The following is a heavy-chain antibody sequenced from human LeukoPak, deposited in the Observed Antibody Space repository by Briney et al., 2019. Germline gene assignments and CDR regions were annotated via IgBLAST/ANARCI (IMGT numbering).Heavy chain of an antibody. CDR2: ISYDGSNK. V-gene: IGHV3-30-3*01. J-gene: IGHJ4*02. CDR1: GFTFSSYA. CDR3: ARGPSGNGDY. Sequence: GGSLRLSCAASGFTFSSYAMHWVRQAPGKGLEWVAVISYDGSNKYYADSVKGRFTISRDNSKNTLYLQMNSLRAEDTAVYYCARGPSGNGDYWGQGTLVTVSS. D-gene: IGHD1-1*01.